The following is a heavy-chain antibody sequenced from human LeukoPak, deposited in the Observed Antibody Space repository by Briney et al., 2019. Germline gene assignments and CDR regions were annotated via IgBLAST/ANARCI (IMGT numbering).Heavy chain of an antibody. CDR3: ARAPPITRGPFDP. J-gene: IGHJ5*02. V-gene: IGHV1-8*01. CDR2: MDPNSGNT. D-gene: IGHD3-10*01. CDR1: GYTFTNYD. Sequence: ASVKVSCKASGYTFTNYDINWVRQATGQGLEWMGWMDPNSGNTGYAQKFQGRVTMTRDTSISTVYMELSRLRSDDTAVYYCARAPPITRGPFDPWGQGTLVTVSS.